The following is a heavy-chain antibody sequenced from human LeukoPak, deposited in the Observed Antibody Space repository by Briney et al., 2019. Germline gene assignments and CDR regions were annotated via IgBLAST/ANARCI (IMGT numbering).Heavy chain of an antibody. D-gene: IGHD5-18*01. CDR1: GFTFSSYG. Sequence: PGGSLRLSCAASGFTFSSYGIHWVRQAPGKGLEWVAVIWYDGRNKKYVDSVKGRFTISRDNSKNTLYLQMNSLRAEDTAVYYCARDSSRGYSYGPVDYWGQGTLVTVSS. J-gene: IGHJ4*02. CDR3: ARDSSRGYSYGPVDY. CDR2: IWYDGRNK. V-gene: IGHV3-33*01.